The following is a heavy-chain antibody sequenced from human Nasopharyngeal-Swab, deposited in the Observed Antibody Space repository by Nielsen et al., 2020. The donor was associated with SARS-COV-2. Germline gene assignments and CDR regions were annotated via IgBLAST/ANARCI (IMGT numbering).Heavy chain of an antibody. CDR2: ISTNGDNT. CDR3: VKGLRGGDY. D-gene: IGHD3-10*01. Sequence: GESLKISCSASGFTFNSYAMHWVRQAPGRGLEYVSAISTNGDNTYYADSVRGRFTISRVNSDNTLYLQMRSLRAEDTAVYYCVKGLRGGDYWGQGTLVSVSS. V-gene: IGHV3-64D*08. J-gene: IGHJ4*02. CDR1: GFTFNSYA.